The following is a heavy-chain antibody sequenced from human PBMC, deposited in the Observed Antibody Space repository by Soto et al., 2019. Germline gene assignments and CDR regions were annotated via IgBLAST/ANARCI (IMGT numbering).Heavy chain of an antibody. CDR2: IYYSGST. Sequence: SETLSLTCTVSGGSISSYYWSWIRQPPGKGLEWIGYIYYSGSTNYNPSLKSRVTISVDTSKNQFSLKLSSVTAADTAVYYCARHEDGDILTGLDYWGQGTLVTVSS. V-gene: IGHV4-59*08. CDR1: GGSISSYY. D-gene: IGHD3-9*01. CDR3: ARHEDGDILTGLDY. J-gene: IGHJ4*02.